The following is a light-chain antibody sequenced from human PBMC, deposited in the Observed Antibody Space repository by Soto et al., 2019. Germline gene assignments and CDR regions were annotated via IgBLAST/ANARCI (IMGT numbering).Light chain of an antibody. J-gene: IGKJ1*01. CDR3: QQYIDSPRT. V-gene: IGKV3-20*01. Sequence: EIILTQSPGTLALSPGDGATLSCRASQTVNSNYLAWYHQRPGQPPRLLIYGVSNRASGVPDRFSGDGSGTEFTLTIGRLDPDDFGVYYCQQYIDSPRTFGQGTRVEVK. CDR1: QTVNSNY. CDR2: GVS.